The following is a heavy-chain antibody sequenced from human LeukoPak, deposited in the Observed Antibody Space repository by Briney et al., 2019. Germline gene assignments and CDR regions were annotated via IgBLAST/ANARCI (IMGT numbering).Heavy chain of an antibody. CDR3: ARVANSRSADSSSSGRYFDY. Sequence: GGSLRLSCAASGFTFSSYGMHWVRQAPGKGLEWVAVIWYDGSNKYYADSVKGRFTISRDNSKNTLYLQMNSLRAEDTAVYYCARVANSRSADSSSSGRYFDYWGRGTLVTVSS. D-gene: IGHD6-6*01. V-gene: IGHV3-33*01. CDR1: GFTFSSYG. CDR2: IWYDGSNK. J-gene: IGHJ4*02.